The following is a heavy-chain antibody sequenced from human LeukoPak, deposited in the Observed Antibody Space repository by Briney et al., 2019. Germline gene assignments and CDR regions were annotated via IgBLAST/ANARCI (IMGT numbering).Heavy chain of an antibody. J-gene: IGHJ4*02. CDR1: GLTFNKYW. D-gene: IGHD6-19*01. V-gene: IGHV3-7*01. CDR2: IKQDGSEK. Sequence: GGSLRLSCEASGLTFNKYWMTWVRQAPGKGLEWVANIKQDGSEKNYVDSVKGRFTISRDNAKNSLSLRMNSLSAEDTAVYYCATGYSSGWYFYFQHWGQGTLATVSS. CDR3: ATGYSSGWYFYFQH.